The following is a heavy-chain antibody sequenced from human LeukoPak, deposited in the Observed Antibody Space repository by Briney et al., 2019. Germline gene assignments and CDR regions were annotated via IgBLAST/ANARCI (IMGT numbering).Heavy chain of an antibody. V-gene: IGHV3-48*03. CDR3: ARRFRD. CDR2: ISSDGTTK. Sequence: RXXPGKGLEWVSYISSDGTTKTYADSTKGRFTISRDNAKNSLFLQMNSLRAADTAIYYCARRFRDWGLGTLVXVSS. D-gene: IGHD5-24*01. J-gene: IGHJ4*02.